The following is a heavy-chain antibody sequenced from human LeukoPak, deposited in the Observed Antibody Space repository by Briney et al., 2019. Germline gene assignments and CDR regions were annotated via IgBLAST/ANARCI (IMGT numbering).Heavy chain of an antibody. V-gene: IGHV4-39*01. Sequence: GSLRLSCAASGFTVSNNYMSWVRQPPGKGLEWIGSIYYSGSTYYNPSLKSRVTISVDTSKNQFSLKLSSVTAADTAVYYCARHRSRNYYDTPFDPWGQGTLVTVSS. CDR2: IYYSGST. J-gene: IGHJ5*02. D-gene: IGHD3-22*01. CDR3: ARHRSRNYYDTPFDP. CDR1: GFTVSNNY.